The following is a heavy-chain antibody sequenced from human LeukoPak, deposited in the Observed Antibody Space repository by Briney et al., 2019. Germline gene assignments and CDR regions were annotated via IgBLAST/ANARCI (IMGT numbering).Heavy chain of an antibody. CDR3: ARTIPYYYYYMDV. CDR1: GGTFSSYT. CDR2: IIPILGIA. V-gene: IGHV1-69*02. Sequence: SSVKVSCKASGGTFSSYTISWVRQAPGQGLEWMGRIIPILGIANYAQKFQGRVTITADKSTSTAYMELSSLRSEDTAVYYCARTIPYYYYYMDVWGKGTTVTVSS. J-gene: IGHJ6*03. D-gene: IGHD3-3*01.